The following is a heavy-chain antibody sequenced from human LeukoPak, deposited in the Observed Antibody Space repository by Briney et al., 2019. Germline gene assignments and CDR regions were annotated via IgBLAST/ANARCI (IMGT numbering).Heavy chain of an antibody. J-gene: IGHJ6*02. CDR2: ISSSSNTI. D-gene: IGHD3-22*01. CDR3: ARDQMTPHGSGYSYYYYGMDV. Sequence: PGGSLRLSCAASGFSFSTYSMNWVRQAPGKGLERVSYISSSSNTIYYTDSVKGRFTISRDNAKNSLYLQMNSLRAEDTAVYYCARDQMTPHGSGYSYYYYGMDVWGQGTTVTVSS. CDR1: GFSFSTYS. V-gene: IGHV3-48*01.